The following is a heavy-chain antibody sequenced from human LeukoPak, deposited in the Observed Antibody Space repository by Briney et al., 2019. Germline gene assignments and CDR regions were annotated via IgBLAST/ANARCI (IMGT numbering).Heavy chain of an antibody. J-gene: IGHJ4*02. CDR2: INPNSGGT. CDR3: AREPVKGLLWFGMLLP. Sequence: ASVKVSCKASGYTFTGYYMHWVRQAPGQGLEWMGWINPNSGGTNYAQKFQGRVTMTRDTSISTAYMELSRLRSDDTAVYYCAREPVKGLLWFGMLLPWGQRALVTVSS. CDR1: GYTFTGYY. D-gene: IGHD3-10*01. V-gene: IGHV1-2*02.